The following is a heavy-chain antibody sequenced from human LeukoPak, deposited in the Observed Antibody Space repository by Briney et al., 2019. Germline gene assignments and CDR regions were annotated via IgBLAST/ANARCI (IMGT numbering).Heavy chain of an antibody. D-gene: IGHD3-3*01. Sequence: WETLSLTCTVSGGSLSSSRDYWGWIRQPPGTGLEWSGSIYYSGRPYYNPYLKSRLTISVDTSKNQFSLTLSSVTAADTAVYYWARHSGRYYDFWSGYYTRPENWFDPWGQGTLVTVSS. CDR2: IYYSGRP. J-gene: IGHJ5*02. CDR3: ARHSGRYYDFWSGYYTRPENWFDP. CDR1: GGSLSSSRDY. V-gene: IGHV4-39*01.